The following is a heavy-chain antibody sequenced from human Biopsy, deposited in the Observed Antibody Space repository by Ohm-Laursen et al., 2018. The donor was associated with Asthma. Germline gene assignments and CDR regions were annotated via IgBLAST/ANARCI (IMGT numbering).Heavy chain of an antibody. D-gene: IGHD6-19*01. CDR2: ASYDGGVV. Sequence: SLRLSCAASGFVFRSHAMHWVRQAPGKGLEWVAVASYDGGVVHYADSMKGRFTISRDNAKSTLYLQMNRLRTDDTAVYFCAKRRGYSGLTDFDHWGQGTLVTVSS. J-gene: IGHJ4*02. CDR3: AKRRGYSGLTDFDH. V-gene: IGHV3-30*18. CDR1: GFVFRSHA.